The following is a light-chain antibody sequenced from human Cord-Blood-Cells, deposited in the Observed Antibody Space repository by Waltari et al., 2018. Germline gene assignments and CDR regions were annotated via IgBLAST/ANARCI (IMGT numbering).Light chain of an antibody. V-gene: IGKV1-5*03. CDR2: KAS. CDR3: QQYNSYSRT. CDR1: QSISSW. J-gene: IGKJ1*01. Sequence: DIQMTQSPSTLSASVGDRVTITCRASQSISSWLAWYQQKPGKAPKLLIYKASSLQSGVPSRFSGRGSRTEFTLTISSRQPDDFATYYCQQYNSYSRTFGQGTKVEIK.